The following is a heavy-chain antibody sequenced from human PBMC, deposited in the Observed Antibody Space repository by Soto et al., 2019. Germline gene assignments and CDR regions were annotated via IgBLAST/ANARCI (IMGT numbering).Heavy chain of an antibody. D-gene: IGHD1-26*01. CDR1: GCTFSDYY. J-gene: IGHJ4*02. CDR3: ARDLVGATIAY. Sequence: PGGSLRLSWAAAGCTFSDYYIHWIRQAPGEGLMWVSYISGSGSTIQSADSAKGRLTISRDNDKNSLYLQMNSLRAADTAVYYCARDLVGATIAYWGQGTLVTVSS. CDR2: ISGSGSTI. V-gene: IGHV3-11*01.